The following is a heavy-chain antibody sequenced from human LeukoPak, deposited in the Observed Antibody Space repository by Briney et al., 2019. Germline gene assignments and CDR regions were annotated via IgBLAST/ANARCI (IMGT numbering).Heavy chain of an antibody. CDR3: AVPTRPFDYGMDV. J-gene: IGHJ6*02. V-gene: IGHV3-66*01. D-gene: IGHD3-16*01. Sequence: GGSLRLSCAASGFTLSSNYMSWVRQAPGKGLEWVSAIYSGGSTYYADSVKGRFTISRDNSKNTLYLQMNSLRAEDTAVYYCAVPTRPFDYGMDVWGQGTTVTVPS. CDR1: GFTLSSNY. CDR2: IYSGGST.